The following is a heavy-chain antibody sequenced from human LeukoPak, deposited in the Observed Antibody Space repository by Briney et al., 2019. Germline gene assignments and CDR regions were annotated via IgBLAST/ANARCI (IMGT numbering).Heavy chain of an antibody. D-gene: IGHD1-26*01. CDR3: AKDRSGYFDY. V-gene: IGHV3-23*01. CDR1: GFTFSTHA. CDR2: IGGSGGGT. J-gene: IGHJ4*02. Sequence: GGSLRLSCAASGFTFSTHAMTWVRQTPGKGLEWISSIGGSGGGTYYADSVKGRFTISRDNSKNTLYLQMNSLRAEDTAVYYCAKDRSGYFDYWGQGTLVTVSS.